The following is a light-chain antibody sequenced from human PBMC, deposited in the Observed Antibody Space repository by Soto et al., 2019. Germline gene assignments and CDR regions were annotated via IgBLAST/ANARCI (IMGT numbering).Light chain of an antibody. CDR1: SSDVGGYNY. V-gene: IGLV2-14*01. CDR2: EVS. Sequence: QSVLTQPASVSGSPGQSITISCTGSSSDVGGYNYVSWYQQHPGKAPKLMIYEVSNRPSGVSNRFSGSKSGNTASLTISGLQTEDEADDYRSYYTSSSTGVFGGGTKVTVL. CDR3: SYYTSSSTGV. J-gene: IGLJ3*02.